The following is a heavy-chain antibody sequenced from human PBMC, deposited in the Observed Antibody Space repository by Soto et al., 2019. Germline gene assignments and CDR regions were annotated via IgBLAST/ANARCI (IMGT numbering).Heavy chain of an antibody. J-gene: IGHJ6*02. CDR1: GGTFSSYA. CDR3: ARGPDCTNGVCYFGYGMDL. V-gene: IGHV1-69*06. D-gene: IGHD2-8*01. CDR2: IIPIFGTA. Sequence: SVKVSCKASGGTFSSYAISWVRQAPGQGLEWMGGIIPIFGTANYAQKFQGRVTITADKSTSTAYMELSSLRSEDTAVYYCARGPDCTNGVCYFGYGMDLWGQGTTVTVSS.